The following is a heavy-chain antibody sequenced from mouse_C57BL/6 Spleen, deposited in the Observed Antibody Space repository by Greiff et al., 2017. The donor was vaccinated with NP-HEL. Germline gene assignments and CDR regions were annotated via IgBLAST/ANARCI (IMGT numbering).Heavy chain of an antibody. J-gene: IGHJ4*01. V-gene: IGHV5-4*01. Sequence: EVKLQESGGGLVKPGGSLKPSCAASGFTFSSYAMSWVRQTPEKRLEWVATISDGGSYTYYPDNVKGRFTISRDNAKNNLYLQMSHLKSEDTAMYYCARDYYGSRGDAMDYWGQGTSVTVSS. CDR1: GFTFSSYA. CDR2: ISDGGSYT. CDR3: ARDYYGSRGDAMDY. D-gene: IGHD1-1*01.